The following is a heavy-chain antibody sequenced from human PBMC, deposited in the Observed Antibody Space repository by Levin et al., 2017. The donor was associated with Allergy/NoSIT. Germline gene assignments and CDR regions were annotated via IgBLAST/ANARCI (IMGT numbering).Heavy chain of an antibody. CDR3: ARESVTAAGYRAEYFQH. V-gene: IGHV1-2*02. CDR2: INPNSGGT. J-gene: IGHJ1*01. D-gene: IGHD6-13*01. Sequence: ASVKVSCKGSGYTFTGHYMHWVRQAPGQGLEWMGWINPNSGGTNYAQKFQGRVIMTRDTSISTAHMELSRLRSDDTGVYYCARESVTAAGYRAEYFQHWGQGTLVTVSS. CDR1: GYTFTGHY.